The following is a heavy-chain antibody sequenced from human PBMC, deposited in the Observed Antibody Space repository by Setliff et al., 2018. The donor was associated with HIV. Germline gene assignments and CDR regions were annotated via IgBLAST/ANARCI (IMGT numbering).Heavy chain of an antibody. V-gene: IGHV4-4*02. CDR2: IYHTGST. CDR1: GGSINGSSW. Sequence: SETLSLTCAASGGSINGSSWWSWVRQPPGKGLEWIGEIYHTGSTIYNPSLKSRVTISVDKSNNRFSLKMNYVTAADAAVYYCASVTMVRLIGVYHMDVWGKGTPVTVSS. D-gene: IGHD3-10*01. J-gene: IGHJ6*03. CDR3: ASVTMVRLIGVYHMDV.